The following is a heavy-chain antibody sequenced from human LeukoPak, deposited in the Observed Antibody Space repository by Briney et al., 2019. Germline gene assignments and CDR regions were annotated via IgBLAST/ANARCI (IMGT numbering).Heavy chain of an antibody. V-gene: IGHV4-34*01. CDR3: AKPSSSYYYYYMDV. CDR1: GGSFSGYY. Sequence: SETLSLTCAVYGGSFSGYYWSWIRQPPGKGLEWIGEINHSGSTNYNPSLKIRGTISVDTSKNQSYLTMRSVTAADTAVYYCAKPSSSYYYYYMDVWGKGTTVTVSS. CDR2: INHSGST. J-gene: IGHJ6*03.